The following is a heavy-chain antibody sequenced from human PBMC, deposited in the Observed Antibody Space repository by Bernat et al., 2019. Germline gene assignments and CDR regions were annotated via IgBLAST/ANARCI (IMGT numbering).Heavy chain of an antibody. CDR3: AKDIGLATGPCDY. V-gene: IGHV3-9*01. CDR1: GFTFDDYA. J-gene: IGHJ4*02. D-gene: IGHD1-26*01. Sequence: EVQLVESGGGLVQPGRSLRLSCAASGFTFDDYAIHWVRQAPGKGLEWVSGIGWNSGSIGYADSVKGRFTISRDNAKNSLYLQMNSLRAEHTALDYCAKDIGLATGPCDYWGQGTLVTVSS. CDR2: IGWNSGSI.